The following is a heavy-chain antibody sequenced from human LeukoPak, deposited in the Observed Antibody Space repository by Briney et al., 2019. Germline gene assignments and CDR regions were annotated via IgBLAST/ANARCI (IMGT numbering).Heavy chain of an antibody. CDR2: ITDNGIKI. D-gene: IGHD3-22*01. V-gene: IGHV3-11*04. CDR1: GFIFSDYY. J-gene: IGHJ3*02. CDR3: ARAKFDSSGYYYRGFDI. Sequence: GGSLRLSCAASGFIFSDYYMGWIRQAPGRGLEWVSYITDNGIKIYYTDSVKGRFTMSRDNAKKSLYLQMNSLRAEDTAVYYCARAKFDSSGYYYRGFDIWGQGTMVTVSS.